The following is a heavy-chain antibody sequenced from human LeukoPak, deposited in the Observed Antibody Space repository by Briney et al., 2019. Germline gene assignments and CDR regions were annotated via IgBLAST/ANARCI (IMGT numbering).Heavy chain of an antibody. CDR1: GFTFSSYA. D-gene: IGHD3-22*01. Sequence: GGSLRLSCAASGFTFSSYAMSWVRQAPGEGMEWVSAISGSGGSTYYADSVKGRFTISRDNSKNTLYLQMNSLRAEDTAVYYSAKGPNYYDSSDYYSGGQGTLVTVSS. CDR2: ISGSGGST. V-gene: IGHV3-23*01. J-gene: IGHJ5*01. CDR3: AKGPNYYDSSDYYS.